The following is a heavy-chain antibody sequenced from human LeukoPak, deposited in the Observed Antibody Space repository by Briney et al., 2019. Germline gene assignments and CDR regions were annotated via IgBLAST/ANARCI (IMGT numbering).Heavy chain of an antibody. CDR3: ARDIGGSGSYRDY. CDR1: GGTFSSYT. D-gene: IGHD3-10*01. V-gene: IGHV1-69*04. CDR2: IIPILGIA. Sequence: ASVKVSCKASGGTFSSYTISWVRQAPGQGLEWMGRIIPILGIANYAQKFQGRVTITADKSTSTAYMELSSLRSEDTAVYYCARDIGGSGSYRDYWGQGTRVTVSS. J-gene: IGHJ4*02.